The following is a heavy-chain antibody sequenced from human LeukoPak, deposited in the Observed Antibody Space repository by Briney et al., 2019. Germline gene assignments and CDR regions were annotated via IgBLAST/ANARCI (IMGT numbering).Heavy chain of an antibody. CDR1: GYSISSAYY. CDR2: IFHSGNT. J-gene: IGHJ3*02. Sequence: SETLSLTCAVSGYSISSAYYCGWIRQPPGRGLGWIGNIFHSGNTYYNPSLKSRVTISVDTSNNQFSLKLSSVTAADTAVYYCARLSTGPVGAFDIWGQGTMVTVSS. CDR3: ARLSTGPVGAFDI. V-gene: IGHV4-38-2*01. D-gene: IGHD7-27*01.